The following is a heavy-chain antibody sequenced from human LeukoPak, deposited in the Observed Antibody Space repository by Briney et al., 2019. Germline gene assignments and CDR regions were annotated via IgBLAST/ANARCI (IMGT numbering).Heavy chain of an antibody. Sequence: GRSLRLSCVASGFTFTRNCMHWVRQAPGKGLEWVAAIPHDGSNALYADSVEGRFTISRDDSKNTQYLQMNSLRIEDSAMYYCATGSDFYYASWGQGIMVTVSS. CDR2: IPHDGSNA. V-gene: IGHV3-30*03. CDR3: ATGSDFYYAS. D-gene: IGHD3-3*01. J-gene: IGHJ5*02. CDR1: GFTFTRNC.